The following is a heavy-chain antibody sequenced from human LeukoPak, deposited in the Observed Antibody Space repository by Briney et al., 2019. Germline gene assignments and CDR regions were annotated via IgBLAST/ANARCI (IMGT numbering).Heavy chain of an antibody. CDR2: INPNSGGT. J-gene: IGHJ4*02. Sequence: GGPVKVSCKASGYTLTGYYMHWVRQAHGQGLEWMGWINPNSGGTNYAQKFQGRVTMTRDTSISTAYMELSRLRSDDTAVYYCARTDYGDSDYWGQGTLVTVSS. V-gene: IGHV1-2*02. CDR1: GYTLTGYY. CDR3: ARTDYGDSDY. D-gene: IGHD4-17*01.